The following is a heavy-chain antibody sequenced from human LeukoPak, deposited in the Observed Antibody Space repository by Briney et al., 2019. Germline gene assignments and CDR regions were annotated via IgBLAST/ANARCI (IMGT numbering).Heavy chain of an antibody. V-gene: IGHV4-61*01. CDR1: GGSISSSSYY. CDR2: IYYSGST. J-gene: IGHJ6*03. CDR3: ATQLGVWPTAYYYMDV. D-gene: IGHD6-13*01. Sequence: KTSETLSLTCTVSGGSISSSSYYWSWIRQPPGKGLEWIGYIYYSGSTNYNPSLKSRVTISVDTSKNQFSLKLSSVTAADTAVYYCATQLGVWPTAYYYMDVWGKGTTVTVSS.